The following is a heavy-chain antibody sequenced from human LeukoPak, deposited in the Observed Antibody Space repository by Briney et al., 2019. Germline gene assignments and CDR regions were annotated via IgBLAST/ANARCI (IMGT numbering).Heavy chain of an antibody. D-gene: IGHD4-17*01. CDR2: IRSKANDHAT. CDR1: GFTFSGSA. Sequence: QPGGSLRLSCARSGFTFSGSAMHWVRQSPGKGLEWVGRIRSKANDHATAYAASVRGRFTISRDDSENTAYLQMNSLKTEDTAIYYCTRRLMTTVNDYWGQGTLVTVSS. V-gene: IGHV3-73*01. CDR3: TRRLMTTVNDY. J-gene: IGHJ4*02.